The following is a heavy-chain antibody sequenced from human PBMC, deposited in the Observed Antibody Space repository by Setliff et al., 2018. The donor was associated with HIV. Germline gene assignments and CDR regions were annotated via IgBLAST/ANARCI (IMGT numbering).Heavy chain of an antibody. V-gene: IGHV5-51*01. CDR3: VRYSGSSYKSNWFDP. CDR1: GYNLTTYW. J-gene: IGHJ5*02. D-gene: IGHD1-26*01. CDR2: IYPDDSNT. Sequence: GESLKISCKASGYNLTTYWICWVRQKPGKGLEWMGIIYPDDSNTGYSPSFRGQVTISADMSISTAYLQWSSLQASDTAMYYCVRYSGSSYKSNWFDPWGQGTRVTVSS.